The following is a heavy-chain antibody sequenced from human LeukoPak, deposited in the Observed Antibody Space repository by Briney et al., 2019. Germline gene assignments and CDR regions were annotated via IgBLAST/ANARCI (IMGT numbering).Heavy chain of an antibody. Sequence: AGGSLRLSCAASGFPFSSYAMNWVRQAPGKGLEWVSIFGADKNTAYYADSVKGRFTVSRDNSKNTLDLQMTDLRPEDTAIYYCAKRNTMVRGGPCFDYWGQGILVAVSS. CDR1: GFPFSSYA. J-gene: IGHJ4*02. CDR3: AKRNTMVRGGPCFDY. V-gene: IGHV3-23*01. D-gene: IGHD3-10*01. CDR2: FGADKNTA.